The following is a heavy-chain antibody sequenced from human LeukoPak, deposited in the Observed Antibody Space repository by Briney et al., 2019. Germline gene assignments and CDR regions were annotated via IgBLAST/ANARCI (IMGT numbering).Heavy chain of an antibody. V-gene: IGHV3-33*01. D-gene: IGHD3-10*01. CDR3: ARDGSPGAGTYYYYYYMDV. CDR1: GFTFSSYG. J-gene: IGHJ6*03. Sequence: GGSLRLSCAASGFTFSSYGMHWVRQAPGKGLEWVAVIWYDGSNKYYADSVRGRFTISRDNSKNTLYLQMNSLRAEDTAVYDCARDGSPGAGTYYYYYYMDVWGKGTTVTVSS. CDR2: IWYDGSNK.